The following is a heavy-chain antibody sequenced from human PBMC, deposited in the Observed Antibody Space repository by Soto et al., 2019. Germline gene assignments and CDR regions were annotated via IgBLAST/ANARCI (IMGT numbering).Heavy chain of an antibody. CDR2: IYYTGST. J-gene: IGHJ4*02. D-gene: IGHD7-27*01. V-gene: IGHV4-59*11. CDR3: ARANWYSEY. Sequence: QVHLQESGPGLVKPSETLSLTCTVSGGSINNHYWSWIRQPPGKGLEWIGYIYYTGSTNYNPSLTSRVTMSLDTSKNRVSLNLTSLTAADTAIYYCARANWYSEYWGQGTLVTVSS. CDR1: GGSINNHY.